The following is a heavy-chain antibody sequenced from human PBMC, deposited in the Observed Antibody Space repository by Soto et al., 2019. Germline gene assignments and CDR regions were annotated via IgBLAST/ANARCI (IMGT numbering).Heavy chain of an antibody. J-gene: IGHJ4*02. CDR3: VKCIVYNSIKNDDDY. D-gene: IGHD6-13*01. Sequence: EVQLLESGGGLIQPGGSLSLSCVASGFTFKSNSMSWVRQPPGKGLEWVSAISGSSDYIYYSGSVKGRFTISRDNSKNTLYLQMNSLRAEDTAEYYCVKCIVYNSIKNDDDYWGQGALVTVSS. CDR1: GFTFKSNS. CDR2: ISGSSDYI. V-gene: IGHV3-23*01.